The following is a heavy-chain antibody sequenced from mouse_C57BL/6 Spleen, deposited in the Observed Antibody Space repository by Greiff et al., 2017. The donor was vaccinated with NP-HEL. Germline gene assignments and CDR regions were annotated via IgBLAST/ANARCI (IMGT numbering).Heavy chain of an antibody. V-gene: IGHV5-17*01. Sequence: EVMLVESGGGLVKPGGSLKLSCAASGFTFSDYGMHWVRQAPEKGLEWVAYISSGSSTIYYADTVKGRFTISRDNAKNTLFLQMTSLRSEDTAMYYCASRDGYCAMDYWGQGTSVTVSS. CDR2: ISSGSSTI. CDR3: ASRDGYCAMDY. J-gene: IGHJ4*01. CDR1: GFTFSDYG. D-gene: IGHD2-3*01.